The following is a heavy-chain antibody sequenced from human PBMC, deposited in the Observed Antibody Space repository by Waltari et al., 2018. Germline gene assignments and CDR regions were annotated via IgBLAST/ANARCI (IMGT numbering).Heavy chain of an antibody. V-gene: IGHV3-7*04. D-gene: IGHD2-21*02. CDR1: GFPFSNSW. CDR3: ARGVTTVEC. J-gene: IGHJ4*02. Sequence: EVQLVESGGGLVQPGGSLRLSCSGSGFPFSNSWMSWVRQAPGKGVEWVGSIKQDGGEKYYVDSMKGRFTISRDNDNNSLFLQMDSLRVEDTAVYYCARGVTTVECWGQGALVTVSS. CDR2: IKQDGGEK.